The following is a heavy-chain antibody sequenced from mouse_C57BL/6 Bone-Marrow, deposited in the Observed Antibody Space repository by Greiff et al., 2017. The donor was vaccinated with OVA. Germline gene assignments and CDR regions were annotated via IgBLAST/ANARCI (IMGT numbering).Heavy chain of an antibody. J-gene: IGHJ3*01. V-gene: IGHV5-12*01. D-gene: IGHD2-1*01. Sequence: EVQRVESGGGLVQPGGSLKLSCAASGFTFSDYYMYWVRQTPEKRLEWVAYISNGGGSTYYPDTVKGRFTISRDNAKNTLYLQMSRLKSEDTAMYYCARQGLYGNHEGFAYWGQGTLVTVSA. CDR1: GFTFSDYY. CDR3: ARQGLYGNHEGFAY. CDR2: ISNGGGST.